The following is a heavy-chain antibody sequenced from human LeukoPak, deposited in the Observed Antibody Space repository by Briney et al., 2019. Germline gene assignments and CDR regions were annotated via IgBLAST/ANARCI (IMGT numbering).Heavy chain of an antibody. CDR3: ARVAAADSFGMDV. CDR2: INAGNGNT. D-gene: IGHD6-13*01. J-gene: IGHJ6*04. V-gene: IGHV1-3*01. Sequence: ASVKVSCKASGYTFTSYAMHWVRQAPGQRLEWMGWINAGNGNTKYSQKFQGRVTITADKSTSTAYMELSSLRSEDTAVYYCARVAAADSFGMDVWGKGTTVTVSS. CDR1: GYTFTSYA.